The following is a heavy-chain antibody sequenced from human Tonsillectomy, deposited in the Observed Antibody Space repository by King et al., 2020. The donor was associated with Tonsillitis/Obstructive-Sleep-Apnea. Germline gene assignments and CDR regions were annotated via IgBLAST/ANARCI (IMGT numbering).Heavy chain of an antibody. D-gene: IGHD4-11*01. CDR3: ARDLSLSNYYFDS. J-gene: IGHJ4*02. V-gene: IGHV3-30*03. CDR1: GFTFNTYG. CDR2: ISYNGKNK. Sequence: VQLVESGGGVVQSGRSLRLSCTASGFTFNTYGMHWVRQAPGKGVEWVAVISYNGKNKYYGDSVKGRFTISRDNAQNTVYLQMKSLRAEDTAVYYCARDLSLSNYYFDSWGLGTLAT.